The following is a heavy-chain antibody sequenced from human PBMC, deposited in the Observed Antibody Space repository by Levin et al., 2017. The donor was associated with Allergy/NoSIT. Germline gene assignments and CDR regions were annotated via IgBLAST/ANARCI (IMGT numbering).Heavy chain of an antibody. J-gene: IGHJ6*02. CDR1: GFTFSGYT. D-gene: IGHD3-10*01. CDR3: ARGGGSQKGGLDV. Sequence: KPGGSLRLSCAASGFTFSGYTMHWVRQAPGKGLEWVSSIRSAGTYIHYADSVKGRFTISRDNVNNSVSLEMTSLRAEDTALYYCARGGGSQKGGLDVWGQGTTVTVSS. V-gene: IGHV3-21*01. CDR2: IRSAGTYI.